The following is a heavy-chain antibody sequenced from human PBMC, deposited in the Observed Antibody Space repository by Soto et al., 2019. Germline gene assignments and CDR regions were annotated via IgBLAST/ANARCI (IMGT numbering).Heavy chain of an antibody. CDR1: GFIFSRYG. CDR3: AKDLGSGKPYYYYAMDV. J-gene: IGHJ6*02. CDR2: ISYDGSNK. Sequence: QVQLVESGGGVVQPGRSLRLSCAASGFIFSRYGMHWVRQDPGKGLEWVAVISYDGSNKYYAESVKGRFIISRDKSENTLYLQMNSLRAEDTAVYYCAKDLGSGKPYYYYAMDVWGQGTTVTVSS. V-gene: IGHV3-30*18. D-gene: IGHD3-10*01.